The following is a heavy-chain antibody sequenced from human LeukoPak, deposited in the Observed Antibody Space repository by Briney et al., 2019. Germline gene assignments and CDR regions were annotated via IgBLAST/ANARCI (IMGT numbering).Heavy chain of an antibody. CDR3: AGDGWHGLFTY. CDR1: GFTFSSYA. J-gene: IGHJ4*02. CDR2: ISYDGSNK. D-gene: IGHD5-24*01. V-gene: IGHV3-30*04. Sequence: PGGSLRRSCAASGFTFSSYAMHWVRQAPGKGLEWVAVISYDGSNKYYADSVKGRFTISRDNSKNTVSLQMNSLRAEDTAVYYCAGDGWHGLFTYWGQGTLVTVSS.